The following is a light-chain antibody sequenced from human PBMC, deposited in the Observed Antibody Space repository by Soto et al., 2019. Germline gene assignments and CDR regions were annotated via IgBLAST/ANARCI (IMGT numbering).Light chain of an antibody. CDR3: QQYNSYPWT. Sequence: DIQMTQSPSTLSASVGDRVTITCRASQSISSWLAWYQQKPGKAPKLLIYKASSLEGGVPSRFSGSGSGTEFTRTISCLQTDDFAAYYCQQYNSYPWTFGQGTKVEIK. J-gene: IGKJ1*01. CDR1: QSISSW. CDR2: KAS. V-gene: IGKV1-5*03.